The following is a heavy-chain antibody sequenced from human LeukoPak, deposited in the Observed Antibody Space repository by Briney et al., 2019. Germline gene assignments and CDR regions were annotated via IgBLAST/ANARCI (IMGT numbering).Heavy chain of an antibody. CDR1: GGSISSSNW. Sequence: SETLSLTCAVSGGSISSSNWWSWVRQPPGKGLEWIGEIYHSGSTNYNPSLKSRVTISVDKSKNQFSLKVSSVTAADTAVYFCARETFNSGLDYWGQGILVTVSS. CDR3: ARETFNSGLDY. J-gene: IGHJ4*02. CDR2: IYHSGST. V-gene: IGHV4-4*02. D-gene: IGHD4-23*01.